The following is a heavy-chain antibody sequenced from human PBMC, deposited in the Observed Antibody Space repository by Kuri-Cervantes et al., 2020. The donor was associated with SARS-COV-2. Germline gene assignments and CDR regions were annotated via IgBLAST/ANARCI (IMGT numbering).Heavy chain of an antibody. CDR2: IYYIGST. Sequence: SETLSLTCTVSGGSISSSSYYWGWIRQPPGKGLEWIGYIYYIGSTKYNPSLNSRVTMSVEASKFQISLKLSSVTAADTAVYYCARHDAFYDRSGYAPIDVWGQGIVVTVSS. CDR1: GGSISSSSYY. V-gene: IGHV4-61*05. CDR3: ARHDAFYDRSGYAPIDV. D-gene: IGHD3-22*01. J-gene: IGHJ4*02.